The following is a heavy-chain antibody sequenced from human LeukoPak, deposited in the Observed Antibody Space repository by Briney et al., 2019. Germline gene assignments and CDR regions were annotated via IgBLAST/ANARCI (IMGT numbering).Heavy chain of an antibody. V-gene: IGHV1-46*01. CDR1: GYTFTSYY. J-gene: IGHJ4*02. CDR3: ARDPDIAAAGPSFDY. D-gene: IGHD6-13*01. Sequence: ASVKVSCKASGYTFTSYYMHWVRQAPGQGPEWMGIINPSGGSTSYAQKFQGRVTMTRDTSTSTVYMELSSLRSEDTAVYYCARDPDIAAAGPSFDYWGQGTLVTVSS. CDR2: INPSGGST.